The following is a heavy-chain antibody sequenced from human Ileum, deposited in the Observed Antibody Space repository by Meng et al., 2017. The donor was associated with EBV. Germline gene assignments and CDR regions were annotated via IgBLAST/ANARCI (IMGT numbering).Heavy chain of an antibody. CDR2: INSYNHPT. V-gene: IGHV1-18*01. D-gene: IGHD4-17*01. Sequence: QVKLVESGTEVKKPWASVKFYCKSYGYNFLTNGSNWVRQAPGQGLEWMGWINSYNHPTSPAETFQGLLTLAIATSTNTVFMELQSLRSDDTAVYYCASGFGDFHDHWGQGTLVTVSS. CDR3: ASGFGDFHDH. CDR1: GYNFLTNG. J-gene: IGHJ1*01.